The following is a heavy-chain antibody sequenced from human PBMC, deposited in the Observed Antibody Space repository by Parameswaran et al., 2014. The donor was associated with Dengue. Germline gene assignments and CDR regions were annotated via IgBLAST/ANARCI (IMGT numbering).Heavy chain of an antibody. V-gene: IGHV3-64D*06. J-gene: IGHJ4*02. CDR1: GFTFSTYT. Sequence: QAGGSLRLSCAASGFTFSTYTLHWVRQAPGKGLQYVSTISPNGDTTDYADSVKGRFTISRDNSKNTLFLQMTSLRTEDTAVYYCVKDNWLYAMDYWGQGTLVTVSS. CDR2: ISPNGDTT. D-gene: IGHD2-8*01. CDR3: VKDNWLYAMDY.